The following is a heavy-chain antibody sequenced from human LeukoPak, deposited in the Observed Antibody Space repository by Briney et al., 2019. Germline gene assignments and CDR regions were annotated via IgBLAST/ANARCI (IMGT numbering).Heavy chain of an antibody. CDR1: GFIFSTYA. CDR3: AREGDSSGYYYYDY. Sequence: PGRSLRLSCATSGFIFSTYAMHWVRQAPGRGLEWVAVIWYDGSNRYYADSVKGRFTISRDNSKNTLYLQMNSLRAEDTAVYYCAREGDSSGYYYYDYWGQGTLVTVSS. V-gene: IGHV3-33*01. D-gene: IGHD3-22*01. J-gene: IGHJ4*02. CDR2: IWYDGSNR.